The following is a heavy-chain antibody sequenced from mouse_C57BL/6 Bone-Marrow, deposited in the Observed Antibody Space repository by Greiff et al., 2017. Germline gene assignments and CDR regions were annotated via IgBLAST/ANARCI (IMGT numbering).Heavy chain of an antibody. Sequence: EVQVVESGGGLVQPGGSLKLSCAASGFTFSDYYMYWVRQTPEKRLEWVAYISNGGGSTYYPDTVKGRFTISRDNAKNTLYLQMSRLKSEDTAMYYCRAQARFYAMDYWGQGTSVTVSS. CDR2: ISNGGGST. V-gene: IGHV5-12*01. CDR3: RAQARFYAMDY. CDR1: GFTFSDYY. D-gene: IGHD3-2*02. J-gene: IGHJ4*01.